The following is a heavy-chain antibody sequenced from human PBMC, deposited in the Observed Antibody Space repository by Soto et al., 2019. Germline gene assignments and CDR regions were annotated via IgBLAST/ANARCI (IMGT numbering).Heavy chain of an antibody. V-gene: IGHV2-5*02. D-gene: IGHD3-10*01. CDR2: IYLDDDK. Sequence: ITLKESCPTLVKPTQTLTLTCTFSGFSLSTSAVGVGWIRQPPGKALEWLALIYLDDDKRCSPSLKSRLTITTDTSKNQVVLTMTNVDPVDQATYYCEYVNYNSGRWDAWGQGTLVTVSS. CDR1: GFSLSTSAVG. CDR3: EYVNYNSGRWDA. J-gene: IGHJ5*02.